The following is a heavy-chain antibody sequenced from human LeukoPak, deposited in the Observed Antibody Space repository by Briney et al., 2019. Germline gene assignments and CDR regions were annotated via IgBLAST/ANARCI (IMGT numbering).Heavy chain of an antibody. CDR1: GFTFSSYG. V-gene: IGHV3-30*02. D-gene: IGHD6-13*01. Sequence: GGSLRLSCAASGFTFSSYGIHWVRQGSGKGLEWVAFIRYDGTNKYYADSVKGRFTISRDNSKNTLHLQMNSLRADDTAVYYCAKDRAAAAGTVDYWGQGTLVTVSS. J-gene: IGHJ4*02. CDR2: IRYDGTNK. CDR3: AKDRAAAAGTVDY.